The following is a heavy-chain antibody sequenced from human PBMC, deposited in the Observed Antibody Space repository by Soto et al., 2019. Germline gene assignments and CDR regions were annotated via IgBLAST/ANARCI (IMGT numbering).Heavy chain of an antibody. Sequence: PSETLSLTCAVSGDSISSGYYWAWIRQPPGKGLEWIGSIYHSGTTYYNPSLKSRVTISVDTSKNQFSLKLSSVTAADTAVYYCARLQFGEGFDYWGQGALVTVSS. V-gene: IGHV4-38-2*01. CDR3: ARLQFGEGFDY. CDR2: IYHSGTT. D-gene: IGHD3-10*01. J-gene: IGHJ4*02. CDR1: GDSISSGYY.